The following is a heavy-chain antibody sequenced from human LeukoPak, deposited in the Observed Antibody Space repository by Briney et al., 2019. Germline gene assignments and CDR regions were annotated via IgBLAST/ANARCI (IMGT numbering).Heavy chain of an antibody. CDR1: GFTFSSYG. Sequence: GGSLRLSCAASGFTFSSYGMHWVRQAPGKGLEWVAFIRYDGSNKYYADSVKGRFTISRDNAKNSLYLQMNSLRAEDTAVYYYARVPRRGYSYGNWGQGTLVTVSS. V-gene: IGHV3-30*02. CDR2: IRYDGSNK. J-gene: IGHJ4*02. D-gene: IGHD5-18*01. CDR3: ARVPRRGYSYGN.